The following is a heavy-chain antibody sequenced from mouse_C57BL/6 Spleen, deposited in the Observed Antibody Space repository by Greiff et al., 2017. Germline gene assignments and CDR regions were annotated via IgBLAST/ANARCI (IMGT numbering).Heavy chain of an antibody. V-gene: IGHV1-69*01. CDR3: GRKGSSGWYFDV. CDR1: GYTFTSYW. J-gene: IGHJ1*03. Sequence: QVQLQQPGAELVMPGASVKLSCKASGYTFTSYWMHWVKQRPGQGLEWIGEIDPSDSYNNYNQKFKGKSTLTVDKSSSTAYMQLSSLTSEDSAVYYCGRKGSSGWYFDVWGTGTTVTVSS. CDR2: IDPSDSYN. D-gene: IGHD1-1*01.